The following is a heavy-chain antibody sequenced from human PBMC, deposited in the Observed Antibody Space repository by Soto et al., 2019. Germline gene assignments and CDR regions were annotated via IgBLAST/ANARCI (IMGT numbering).Heavy chain of an antibody. Sequence: QVQLQQWGAGLLKPSETLSLTCAVYGGSFSGYYWPWIRQPPGAGLEWIGEINHSGSTNYNPSLKSRVTISVDTSKNQFSLKLTSGTAADTAVYYCARDKITGLFDYWGQGTLVTVSS. CDR1: GGSFSGYY. CDR3: ARDKITGLFDY. V-gene: IGHV4-34*01. CDR2: INHSGST. D-gene: IGHD2-8*02. J-gene: IGHJ4*02.